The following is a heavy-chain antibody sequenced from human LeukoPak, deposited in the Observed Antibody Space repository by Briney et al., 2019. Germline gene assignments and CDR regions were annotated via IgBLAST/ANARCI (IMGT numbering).Heavy chain of an antibody. D-gene: IGHD1-1*01. CDR1: GGSFSGYY. Sequence: PLETLSLTCAVYGGSFSGYYWSWIRQPPGKGLEWIGEINHSGSTNYNPSLKSRVTISVDTSKNQFSLKLSSVTAADTAVYYCAGRVQEGGPQYYFDYWGQGTLVTVSS. J-gene: IGHJ4*02. V-gene: IGHV4-34*01. CDR2: INHSGST. CDR3: AGRVQEGGPQYYFDY.